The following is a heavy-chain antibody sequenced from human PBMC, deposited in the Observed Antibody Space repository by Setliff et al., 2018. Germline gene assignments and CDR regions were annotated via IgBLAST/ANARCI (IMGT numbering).Heavy chain of an antibody. V-gene: IGHV1-46*01. Sequence: GASVKVSCKASGYTFTSHYMHWVRQAPGLGLEWMGTINPSSGRTSYAQKFQGRVTMTRDXSTSTVYMDMSSLRSEDTAVYYCARDVFPYHYEGAFDIWGQGTMVTVSS. CDR2: INPSSGRT. CDR3: ARDVFPYHYEGAFDI. D-gene: IGHD3-22*01. J-gene: IGHJ3*02. CDR1: GYTFTSHY.